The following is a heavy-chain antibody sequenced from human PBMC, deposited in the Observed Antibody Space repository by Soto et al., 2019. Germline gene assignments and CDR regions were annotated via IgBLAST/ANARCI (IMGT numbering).Heavy chain of an antibody. CDR2: IYPGDSDT. J-gene: IGHJ6*02. CDR3: ARRNDILTGYLNYYYYYGMDV. V-gene: IGHV5-51*01. CDR1: GYSFTSYW. Sequence: ESLKISCKGSGYSFTSYWIGWVRQMPGKGLKWMGIIYPGDSDTRYSPSFQGQVTISADKSISTAYLQWSSLKASDTAMYYCARRNDILTGYLNYYYYYGMDVWGQGTTVTVSS. D-gene: IGHD3-9*01.